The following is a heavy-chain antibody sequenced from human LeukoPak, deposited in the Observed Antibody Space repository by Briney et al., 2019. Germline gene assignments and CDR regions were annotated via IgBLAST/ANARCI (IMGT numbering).Heavy chain of an antibody. CDR3: ARVGVATKSRDY. V-gene: IGHV1-8*01. D-gene: IGHD5-12*01. Sequence: ASVKVSCKASGYTFTSYDINWVRQATGQGLEWMGWMNPNSGNTGYAQKFQGRVTMTRDTSISTAYMELSRLRSDDTAVYYCARVGVATKSRDYWGQGILVTVSS. CDR2: MNPNSGNT. J-gene: IGHJ4*02. CDR1: GYTFTSYD.